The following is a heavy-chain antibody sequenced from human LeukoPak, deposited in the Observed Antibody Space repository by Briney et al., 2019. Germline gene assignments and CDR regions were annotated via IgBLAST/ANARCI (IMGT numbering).Heavy chain of an antibody. D-gene: IGHD5-12*01. Sequence: PGGSLRLSCAASGFTFSSYGMHWVRQAPGKGLEWVAFIRYDGSIQYYADSVKGRFTISRDNSKNTLYLQMNSLRAEDTAVYYCAKGGHSTLGYSGYDYPYWGQGTLVTVSS. J-gene: IGHJ4*02. CDR2: IRYDGSIQ. V-gene: IGHV3-30*02. CDR1: GFTFSSYG. CDR3: AKGGHSTLGYSGYDYPY.